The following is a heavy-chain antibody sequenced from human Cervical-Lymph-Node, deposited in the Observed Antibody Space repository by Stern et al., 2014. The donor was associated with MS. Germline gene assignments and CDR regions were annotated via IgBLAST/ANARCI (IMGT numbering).Heavy chain of an antibody. J-gene: IGHJ6*01. CDR1: VGSISDYY. V-gene: IGHV4-4*07. D-gene: IGHD4-17*01. Sequence: QVQLQESGPGLVKPSETLSLTCTVSVGSISDYYWNWIRQPAGKGLEWIGRIYSSGATNYNPSLKSRVTMSVDTPKNQFSLKLTSLSAADTAVYYCARQTSVTSSLNFYY. CDR3: ARQTSVTSSLNFYY. CDR2: IYSSGAT.